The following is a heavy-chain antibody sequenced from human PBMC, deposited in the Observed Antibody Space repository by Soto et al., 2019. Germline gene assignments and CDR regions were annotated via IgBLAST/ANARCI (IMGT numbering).Heavy chain of an antibody. D-gene: IGHD6-6*01. CDR3: AKAGTARLYYFDY. CDR1: RFTFSSYA. CDR2: ISGSGGST. V-gene: IGHV3-23*01. Sequence: EVQLLESGGGLVQPGGSLRLSCAASRFTFSSYAMSWVRQAPGKGLEWVSAISGSGGSTYYADSVKGRFTISRDNSKNTLYLQMNSLRAEDTAVYYCAKAGTARLYYFDYWGQGTLVTVSS. J-gene: IGHJ4*02.